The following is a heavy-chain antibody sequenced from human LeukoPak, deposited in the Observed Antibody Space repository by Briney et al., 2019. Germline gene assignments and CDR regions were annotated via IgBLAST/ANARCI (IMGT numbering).Heavy chain of an antibody. V-gene: IGHV1-18*01. CDR1: GYTFTSYG. CDR3: ARTEEWELQNFDP. J-gene: IGHJ5*02. Sequence: VASVKVSCKASGYTFTSYGISWVRQAPGQGLEWMGWISAYNGNTNYAQKLQGRVTMTTDTSASTAYMELRSLRSDDTAVYYCARTEEWELQNFDPWRQGTLVTVSS. D-gene: IGHD1-26*01. CDR2: ISAYNGNT.